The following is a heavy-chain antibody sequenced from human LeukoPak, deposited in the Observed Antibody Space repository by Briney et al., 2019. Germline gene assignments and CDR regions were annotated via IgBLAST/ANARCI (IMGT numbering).Heavy chain of an antibody. V-gene: IGHV4-4*07. CDR3: ARCLAASGYDALDI. CDR1: GGSISNYY. Sequence: SETLSLTCTVSGGSISNYYWSWIRQPAGKGLEWIGRIYTSGSADYNPSLKSRVTMPADTSKNQFSLKLNSVTAADTAVYYCARCLAASGYDALDIWGQGTMVTVSS. J-gene: IGHJ3*02. CDR2: IYTSGSA. D-gene: IGHD1-26*01.